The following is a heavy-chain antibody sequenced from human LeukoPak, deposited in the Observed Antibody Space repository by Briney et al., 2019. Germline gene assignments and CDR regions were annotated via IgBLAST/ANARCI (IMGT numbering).Heavy chain of an antibody. Sequence: SETLSLTXAVYGGSFSGYYWSWIRQPPGKGLEWMGEINHSGSTNYNPSLKSRVTISVDTSKNQFSLKLSSVTAADTAVYYCARGRGIDYWGQGTLVTVSS. D-gene: IGHD3-16*01. J-gene: IGHJ4*02. CDR2: INHSGST. CDR3: ARGRGIDY. CDR1: GGSFSGYY. V-gene: IGHV4-34*01.